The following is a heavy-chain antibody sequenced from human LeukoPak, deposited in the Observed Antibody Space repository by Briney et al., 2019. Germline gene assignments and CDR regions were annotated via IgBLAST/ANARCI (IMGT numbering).Heavy chain of an antibody. CDR1: GFTVSSNY. D-gene: IGHD2-15*01. V-gene: IGHV3-66*02. J-gene: IGHJ6*02. CDR3: AKGVVAATNAAYYGMDV. CDR2: IYSTGIT. Sequence: GGSLRLSCTVSGFTVSSNYVSWVRQAPGKGLEWVSVIYSTGITFYADSVKGRFTTSRDNSKNTVYLQMNSLRPEDTAVYYCAKGVVAATNAAYYGMDVWGQGTTVTVSS.